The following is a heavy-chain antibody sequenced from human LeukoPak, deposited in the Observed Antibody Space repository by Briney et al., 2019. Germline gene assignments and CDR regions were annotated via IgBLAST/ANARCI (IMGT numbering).Heavy chain of an antibody. D-gene: IGHD1-26*01. CDR2: INTNTGNP. CDR3: AKAVWGYNYYMGV. CDR1: GYTFTTYA. V-gene: IGHV7-4-1*02. Sequence: ASVKVSCKASGYTFTTYAMNWVRQAPGQGLEWMGWINTNTGNPTYAQGFTGRFVFSLDTSVSTAYLQISSLKAEDTAVYYCAKAVWGYNYYMGVWGKGTTVTVSS. J-gene: IGHJ6*03.